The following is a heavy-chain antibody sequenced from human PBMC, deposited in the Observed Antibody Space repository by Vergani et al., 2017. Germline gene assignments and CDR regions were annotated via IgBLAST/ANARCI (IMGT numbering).Heavy chain of an antibody. CDR2: IKQDGSEK. D-gene: IGHD3-10*01. CDR1: GFTFSAYW. V-gene: IGHV3-7*01. CDR3: AGYGSGSLRRRDY. Sequence: VQLVESGGGVVQPGGSLRLSCAASGFTFSAYWMNWVRQAPGKGLEWVANIKQDGSEKYYVDSVKGRFTISRDNANNLVYLQMSSVRADDTAVYYCAGYGSGSLRRRDYWGQGTLVTVSS. J-gene: IGHJ4*02.